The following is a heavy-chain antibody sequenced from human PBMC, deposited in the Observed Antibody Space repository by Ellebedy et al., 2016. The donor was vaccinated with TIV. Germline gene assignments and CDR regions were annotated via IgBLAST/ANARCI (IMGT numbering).Heavy chain of an antibody. Sequence: SGPTLVKPTQTLTLTCTISGFSLSTTRVSVSWIRQPPGKALEWLARIDWDDDKYFNTSLRTRLTISKDTSKNQVVLTMTNMDPVDTATYYCARTDGSGWAFDSWGQGTLVTVSS. CDR1: GFSLSTTRVS. V-gene: IGHV2-70*11. CDR3: ARTDGSGWAFDS. D-gene: IGHD6-19*01. J-gene: IGHJ4*02. CDR2: IDWDDDK.